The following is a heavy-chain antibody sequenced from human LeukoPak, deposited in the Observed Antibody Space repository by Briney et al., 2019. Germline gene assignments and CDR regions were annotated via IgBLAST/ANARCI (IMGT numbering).Heavy chain of an antibody. Sequence: SETLSLTCTVSGGSISSPPYDWGWIRQPPGKGLEYIGSISSSGNTYYNASLQSRVTISVDASKYQFSLKLGLVTAADTAVYFCARHLSQGDGNKRGFDNWGQGTLVTVSS. CDR1: GGSISSPPYD. CDR2: ISSSGNT. D-gene: IGHD5-24*01. J-gene: IGHJ4*02. CDR3: ARHLSQGDGNKRGFDN. V-gene: IGHV4-39*01.